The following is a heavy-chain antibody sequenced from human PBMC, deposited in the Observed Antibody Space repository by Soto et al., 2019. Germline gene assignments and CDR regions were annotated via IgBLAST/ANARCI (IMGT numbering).Heavy chain of an antibody. CDR1: GYTLTELS. D-gene: IGHD1-7*01. CDR3: ATGRALGTTRPEGYYYGMDV. Sequence: ASVKGSCKVSGYTLTELSMHWVRQAPGKGLEWMGGFDPEDGETIYAQKFQCRVTMTEDTSTDTAYMELSSLRSEDTAVYYCATGRALGTTRPEGYYYGMDVWGQGTTATVSS. V-gene: IGHV1-24*01. CDR2: FDPEDGET. J-gene: IGHJ6*02.